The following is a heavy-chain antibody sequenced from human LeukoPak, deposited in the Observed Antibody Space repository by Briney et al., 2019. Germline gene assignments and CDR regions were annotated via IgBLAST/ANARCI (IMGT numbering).Heavy chain of an antibody. CDR2: IYSGGST. J-gene: IGHJ4*02. CDR1: GFTVSSNY. D-gene: IGHD1-26*01. CDR3: ARDLGGTYRGYLAY. V-gene: IGHV3-66*01. Sequence: GGSLRLSCAASGFTVSSNYMSWVRQAPGKGLEWVSVIYSGGSTYYADSVKGRFTISRDNSKNTLYLQMNSLRAEDTAVYYCARDLGGTYRGYLAYWGQGTLVTVSS.